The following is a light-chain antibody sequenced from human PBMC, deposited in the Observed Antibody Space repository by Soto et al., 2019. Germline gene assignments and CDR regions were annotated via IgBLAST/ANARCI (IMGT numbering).Light chain of an antibody. CDR1: NSNIGSNT. J-gene: IGLJ1*01. V-gene: IGLV1-44*01. Sequence: QSVLTQPPSASGTPGQRVTISCSGSNSNIGSNTVNWYQQLPGTAPKLLIYSNSQRPSGVPDRFSGSKSGTSASLAIRGLQSEDEADYYCSAWDDSLNGYVFGTGTKVTVL. CDR2: SNS. CDR3: SAWDDSLNGYV.